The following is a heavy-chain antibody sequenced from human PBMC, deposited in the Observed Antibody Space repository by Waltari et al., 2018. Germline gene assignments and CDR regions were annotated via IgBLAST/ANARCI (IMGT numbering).Heavy chain of an antibody. Sequence: QVQLVESGGGVVQPGRSLRLSCAASGFTFSSYGMHWVRQAPGKGLGWGAVIWYDGSNKYYADSVKGRFTISRDNSKNTLYLQMNSLRAEDTAVYYCASSNSGYANYWGQGTLVTVSS. CDR2: IWYDGSNK. CDR3: ASSNSGYANY. J-gene: IGHJ4*02. CDR1: GFTFSSYG. V-gene: IGHV3-33*01. D-gene: IGHD5-12*01.